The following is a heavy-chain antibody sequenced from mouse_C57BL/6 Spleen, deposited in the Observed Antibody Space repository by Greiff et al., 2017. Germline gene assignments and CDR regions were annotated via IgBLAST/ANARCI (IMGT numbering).Heavy chain of an antibody. D-gene: IGHD1-1*01. J-gene: IGHJ1*03. Sequence: EVQVVESGGGLVKPGGSLKLSCAASGFTFSSYTMSWVRQTPEKRLEWVATISGGGGNTYYPDSVKGRFTISRDNAKNTLYLQMSSLRSEDTALYYCARQGPIYYYGSSYWYFDVWGTGTTVTVSS. CDR3: ARQGPIYYYGSSYWYFDV. CDR1: GFTFSSYT. CDR2: ISGGGGNT. V-gene: IGHV5-9*01.